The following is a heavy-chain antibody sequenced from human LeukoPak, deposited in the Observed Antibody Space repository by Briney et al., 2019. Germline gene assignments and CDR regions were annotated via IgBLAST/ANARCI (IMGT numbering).Heavy chain of an antibody. V-gene: IGHV3-66*01. CDR1: GLTVSGNY. D-gene: IGHD5-18*01. Sequence: GGSLRLSCAASGLTVSGNYMSWVRQAPGKGLEWVSVIYSGGSTYYADSVKGRFTISRDNSKNTLYLQMNSLRAEDPAVYYCETIDGYSYGSSYYYYGMDVWGQGTTVTVSS. CDR3: ETIDGYSYGSSYYYYGMDV. J-gene: IGHJ6*02. CDR2: IYSGGST.